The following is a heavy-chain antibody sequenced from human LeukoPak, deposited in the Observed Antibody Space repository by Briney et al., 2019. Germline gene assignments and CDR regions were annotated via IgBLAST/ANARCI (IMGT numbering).Heavy chain of an antibody. D-gene: IGHD6-13*01. CDR3: AKLPGGSSWYYTGMDV. CDR1: GFTFSSYA. V-gene: IGHV3-23*01. J-gene: IGHJ6*02. CDR2: ISGSGGST. Sequence: PGGSLTLSCAASGFTFSSYAMSWVRQAPGKGLEWVSAISGSGGSTYYADSVKGRFTISRDNSKNTLYLQMNSLRAEDTAVYYCAKLPGGSSWYYTGMDVWGQGTTVTVSS.